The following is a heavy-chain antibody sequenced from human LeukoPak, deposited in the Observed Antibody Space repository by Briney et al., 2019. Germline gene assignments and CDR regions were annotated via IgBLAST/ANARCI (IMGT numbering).Heavy chain of an antibody. Sequence: GGSLRLSCAASGFTFSSYAMSWVRQAPGKGLEWVSAISGSGGSTYYADSVKGRFTISRDNAKNSLYLQMNSLRAEDTAVYYCARSTISSGWYRDYYYGMDVWGQGTTVTVSS. CDR3: ARSTISSGWYRDYYYGMDV. CDR2: ISGSGGST. CDR1: GFTFSSYA. V-gene: IGHV3-23*01. J-gene: IGHJ6*02. D-gene: IGHD6-19*01.